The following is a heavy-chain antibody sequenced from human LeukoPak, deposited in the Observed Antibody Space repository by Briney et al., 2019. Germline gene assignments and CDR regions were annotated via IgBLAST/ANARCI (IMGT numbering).Heavy chain of an antibody. CDR2: MNPNSGNT. J-gene: IGHJ4*02. CDR1: GYTFTSYY. Sequence: ASVKVSCKASGYTFTSYYMHWVRQAPGQGLEWMGWMNPNSGNTGYAQKFQGRVTMTRNTSISTAYMELSSLRSEDTAVYYCASPGPKSETVWGQGTLVTVSS. D-gene: IGHD1-1*01. V-gene: IGHV1-8*02. CDR3: ASPGPKSETV.